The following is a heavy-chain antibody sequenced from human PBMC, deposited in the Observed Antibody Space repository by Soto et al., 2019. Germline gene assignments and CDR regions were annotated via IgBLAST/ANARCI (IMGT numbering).Heavy chain of an antibody. D-gene: IGHD3-3*01. Sequence: QVQLVQSGAEVKKPGSSVKVSCKASGGTFSSYTISWVRQAPGQGLEWMGRIIPILGIANYAQKFQGRVTITADKSTSTAYMELSSLRSEDTAVYYCARDDGGKSEWFYWGQGTLVTVSS. J-gene: IGHJ4*02. CDR3: ARDDGGKSEWFY. CDR2: IIPILGIA. V-gene: IGHV1-69*08. CDR1: GGTFSSYT.